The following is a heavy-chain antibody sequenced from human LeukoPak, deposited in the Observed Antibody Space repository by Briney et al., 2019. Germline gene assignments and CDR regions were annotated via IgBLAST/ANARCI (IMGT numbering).Heavy chain of an antibody. J-gene: IGHJ4*02. V-gene: IGHV3-30-3*01. CDR3: ASGQGQL. CDR1: GFTFSSYA. Sequence: GGSLRLSCAASGFTFSSYAMHWVRQAPGKGLEWVAVISYDGSNKYYADSVKGRFTISRDNSKNTLYLQMNGLRAEDTAVYYCASGQGQLGGQGTLVTVSS. D-gene: IGHD5-18*01. CDR2: ISYDGSNK.